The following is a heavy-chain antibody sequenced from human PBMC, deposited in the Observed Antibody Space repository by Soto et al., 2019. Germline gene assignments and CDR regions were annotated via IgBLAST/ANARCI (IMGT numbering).Heavy chain of an antibody. CDR2: MNPNSGNT. CDR1: GYTFTSYD. Sequence: ASVKVSCKASGYTFTSYDINWVRQATGQGLEWMGWMNPNSGNTGYAQKFQGRVTMIRNTSISTAYMELSSLRSEDTAVYYCARDYCSGGSCYDAFDIWGQGTMVTVSS. CDR3: ARDYCSGGSCYDAFDI. D-gene: IGHD2-15*01. J-gene: IGHJ3*02. V-gene: IGHV1-8*01.